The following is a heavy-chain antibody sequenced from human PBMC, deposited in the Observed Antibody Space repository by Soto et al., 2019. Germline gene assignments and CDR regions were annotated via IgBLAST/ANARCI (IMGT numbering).Heavy chain of an antibody. J-gene: IGHJ5*02. CDR1: GYTFTSYG. D-gene: IGHD6-13*01. CDR3: ARDPTCISSWYLNWFAP. V-gene: IGHV1-18*04. Sequence: QVQLVQYGAEVKKPGASVKVSCKASGYTFTSYGISWVRQAPGKGLEWMGWISAYNGNTNYAQKLQGRVTMTTDTSTSTAYMELRSLRSDDTAVYYCARDPTCISSWYLNWFAPWGQGTLVTVS. CDR2: ISAYNGNT.